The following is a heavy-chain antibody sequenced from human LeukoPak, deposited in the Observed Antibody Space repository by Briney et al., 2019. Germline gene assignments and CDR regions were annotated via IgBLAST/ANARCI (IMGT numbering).Heavy chain of an antibody. Sequence: ASVKVSCKASGYTFTGYYKHWVQQAPGQGLEWMGWINPNSGGTNYAQKFQGRVTMTRDTSISTAYMELSRLRSDDTAVYYCARSRYSSGWFSGYWGQGTLVTVSS. V-gene: IGHV1-2*02. J-gene: IGHJ4*02. CDR1: GYTFTGYY. CDR2: INPNSGGT. CDR3: ARSRYSSGWFSGY. D-gene: IGHD6-19*01.